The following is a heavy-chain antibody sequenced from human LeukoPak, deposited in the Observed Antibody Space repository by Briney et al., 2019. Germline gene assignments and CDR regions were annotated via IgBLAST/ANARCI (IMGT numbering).Heavy chain of an antibody. CDR3: AKDNPLPL. J-gene: IGHJ4*02. V-gene: IGHV3-30-3*02. D-gene: IGHD1-14*01. CDR1: GFTFSSYA. Sequence: GRSLRLSCAASGFTFSSYAMHWVRQAPGKGLEWVAVISYDGSNKYYADSVKGRFTISRDNSKNTLYLQMNSLRAEDTAVYFCAKDNPLPLGGQGTLVSVSS. CDR2: ISYDGSNK.